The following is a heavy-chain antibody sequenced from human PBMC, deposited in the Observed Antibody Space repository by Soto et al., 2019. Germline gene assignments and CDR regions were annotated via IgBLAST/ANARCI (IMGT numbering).Heavy chain of an antibody. CDR1: GGSISSSSYY. CDR3: ARHTYYYGSGSYENP. V-gene: IGHV4-39*01. CDR2: IYYSGST. D-gene: IGHD3-10*01. J-gene: IGHJ5*02. Sequence: SETLSLTCTVSGGSISSSSYYWGWIRQPPGQGLEWIGSIYYSGSTYYNPSLKSRVTISVDTSKNQFSLKLSSVTAADTAVYYCARHTYYYGSGSYENPWGQGTLVTVSS.